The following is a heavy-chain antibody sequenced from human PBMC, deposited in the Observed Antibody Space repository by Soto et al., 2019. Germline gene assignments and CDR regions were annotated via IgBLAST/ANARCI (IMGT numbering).Heavy chain of an antibody. D-gene: IGHD5-12*01. J-gene: IGHJ3*02. Sequence: QVHMVESGGGLVKPGGSLRLACAASGFTFSDYYMSWIRQAPGKGLEWVSYISSSGRNIYYTDSVKGRFTISRDNTKNLLYLQMSSLRVEDTAVYYCARDLPGTISRAHVFEAFDIWGHGTTVTVSS. V-gene: IGHV3-11*01. CDR3: ARDLPGTISRAHVFEAFDI. CDR2: ISSSGRNI. CDR1: GFTFSDYY.